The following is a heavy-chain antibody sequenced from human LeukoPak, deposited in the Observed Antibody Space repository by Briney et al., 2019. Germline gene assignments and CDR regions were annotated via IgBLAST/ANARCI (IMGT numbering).Heavy chain of an antibody. Sequence: GGSLRLSCAGSGFTFSNYAVTWVRQAPGKGLEWVSLISNRGGTTYYADSVKGQFTISRDDSKNTLYLQMNSLRAEDTAVYYCAKEGPYCGGDCYGVFDYWGQGTLVTVSS. V-gene: IGHV3-23*01. CDR1: GFTFSNYA. CDR2: ISNRGGTT. J-gene: IGHJ4*02. D-gene: IGHD2-21*02. CDR3: AKEGPYCGGDCYGVFDY.